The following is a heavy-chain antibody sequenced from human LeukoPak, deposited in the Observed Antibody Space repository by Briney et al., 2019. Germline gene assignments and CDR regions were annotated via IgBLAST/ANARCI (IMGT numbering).Heavy chain of an antibody. CDR1: GFTFSGYS. CDR3: ARLEWFDP. J-gene: IGHJ5*02. Sequence: GGSLRLSCAASGFTFSGYSMNWVRQAPGKGLEWVSYISSSSSTIYYVDSVKGRFTISRDNAKNSLYLQMNSLRAEDTAVYYCARLEWFDPWGQGTLVTVSS. V-gene: IGHV3-48*01. CDR2: ISSSSSTI.